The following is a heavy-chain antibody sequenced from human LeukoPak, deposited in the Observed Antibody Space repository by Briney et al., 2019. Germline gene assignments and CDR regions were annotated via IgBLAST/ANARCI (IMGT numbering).Heavy chain of an antibody. D-gene: IGHD3-16*01. V-gene: IGHV3-23*01. Sequence: GGSLRLSCTASGFTFSSYPMSWVRQAPGKGLEWASAIKGRFTISRDNSKNTLFLQMNSLRAEDTAVYYCAKRGGDGNPHDYWGQGTPVTVSS. CDR1: GFTFSSYP. CDR2: I. J-gene: IGHJ4*02. CDR3: AKRGGDGNPHDY.